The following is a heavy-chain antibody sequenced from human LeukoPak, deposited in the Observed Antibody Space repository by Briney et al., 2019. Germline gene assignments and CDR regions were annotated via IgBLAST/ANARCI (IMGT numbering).Heavy chain of an antibody. CDR1: GFTFSSYE. V-gene: IGHV3-48*03. J-gene: IGHJ4*02. D-gene: IGHD6-13*01. CDR3: ARDTGYFDY. CDR2: ISSSGSTI. Sequence: PGGSLRLYCAASGFTFSSYEMNWVRQAPGKGLEWVSYISSSGSTIYYADSVKGRFTISRDNAKNSLYLQMNSLRAEDTAVYYCARDTGYFDYWGQGTLVTVSS.